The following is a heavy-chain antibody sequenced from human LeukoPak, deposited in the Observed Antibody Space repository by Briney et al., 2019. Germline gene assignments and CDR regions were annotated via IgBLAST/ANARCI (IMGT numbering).Heavy chain of an antibody. V-gene: IGHV1-18*01. CDR2: ISAYNGNT. CDR1: GYTFTSYG. CDR3: AREHSSSSGKVFDY. Sequence: ASVKVSCKASGYTFTSYGIRWVRQAPGQGLEWMGWISAYNGNTNYAQKFQGRVTMTRDTSISTAYMELSRLRSDDTAVYYCAREHSSSSGKVFDYWGQGTLVTVSS. D-gene: IGHD6-6*01. J-gene: IGHJ4*02.